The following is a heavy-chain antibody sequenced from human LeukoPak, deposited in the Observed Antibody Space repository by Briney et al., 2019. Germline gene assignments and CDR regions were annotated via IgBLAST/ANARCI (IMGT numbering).Heavy chain of an antibody. CDR2: IRYDGSNK. CDR1: GFTFSSYG. Sequence: GGSLRLSCAASGFTFSSYGMHWVRQAPGKGLEWVAFIRYDGSNKYYADSVEGRFTISRDNSKNTLYLQMNSLRAEDTAVYYCAKWWNYERDFDYWGQGTLVTVSS. CDR3: AKWWNYERDFDY. V-gene: IGHV3-30*02. J-gene: IGHJ4*02. D-gene: IGHD1-7*01.